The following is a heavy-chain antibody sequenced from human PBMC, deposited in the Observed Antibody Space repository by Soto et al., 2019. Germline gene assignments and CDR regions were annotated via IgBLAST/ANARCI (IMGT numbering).Heavy chain of an antibody. J-gene: IGHJ6*02. CDR2: IYYSGST. V-gene: IGHV4-39*01. Sequence: SETLSLTCTVSGGSVSSSFYYWGWIRQPPGKGLEWIGSIYYSGSTYYNPSLKSRVTISVDTSKNQFSLKLTSVTAADTAVYYCARQSGSGSYYIYYYYGMDVWGQGTTVTVS. CDR3: ARQSGSGSYYIYYYYGMDV. D-gene: IGHD3-10*01. CDR1: GGSVSSSFYY.